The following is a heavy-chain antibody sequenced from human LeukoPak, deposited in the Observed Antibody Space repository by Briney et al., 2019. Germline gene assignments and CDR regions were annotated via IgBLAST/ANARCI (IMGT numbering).Heavy chain of an antibody. CDR1: GFTFRSYA. D-gene: IGHD3-10*01. Sequence: GGSLRLSCAASGFTFRSYAMTWVRQAPGKGLEWVSAISGSGGRTYYADSVKGRFTISRDNSKNTLYLQMNSLRAEDTAIYYCAKDPLVRGVTYDCWGQGTLVTVSS. CDR3: AKDPLVRGVTYDC. J-gene: IGHJ4*02. CDR2: ISGSGGRT. V-gene: IGHV3-23*01.